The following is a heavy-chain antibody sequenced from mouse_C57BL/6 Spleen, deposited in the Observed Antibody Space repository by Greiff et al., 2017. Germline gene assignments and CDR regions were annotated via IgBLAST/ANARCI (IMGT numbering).Heavy chain of an antibody. Sequence: VQLQQPGAELVKPGASVKLSCKASGYTFTSYWMQWVKQRPGQGLEWIGEIDPSDSYTNYNQKFKGKATLTVDTSSSTAYMQLSSLTSEDSAVYYCARWGPFAYWGQGTLVTVSA. V-gene: IGHV1-50*01. CDR3: ARWGPFAY. CDR2: IDPSDSYT. J-gene: IGHJ3*01. CDR1: GYTFTSYW.